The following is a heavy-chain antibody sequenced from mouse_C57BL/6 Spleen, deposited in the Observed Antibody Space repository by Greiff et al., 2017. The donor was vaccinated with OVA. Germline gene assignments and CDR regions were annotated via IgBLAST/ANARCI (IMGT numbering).Heavy chain of an antibody. Sequence: DVMLVESGGDLVKPGGSLKLSCAASGFTFSSYGMSWVRQTPDKRLEWVATISSGGSYTYYPDSVKGRFTISRDNAKNTLYLQMSSLKSEDTAMYYCARQGGNPFAYWGQGTLVTVSA. V-gene: IGHV5-6*02. D-gene: IGHD2-1*01. CDR3: ARQGGNPFAY. J-gene: IGHJ3*01. CDR1: GFTFSSYG. CDR2: ISSGGSYT.